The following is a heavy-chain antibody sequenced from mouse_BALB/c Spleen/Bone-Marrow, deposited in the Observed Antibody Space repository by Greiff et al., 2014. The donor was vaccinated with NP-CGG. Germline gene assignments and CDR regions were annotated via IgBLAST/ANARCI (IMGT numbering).Heavy chain of an antibody. Sequence: VQLKESGGGLVQPGGARELSCAASGFTFSSFGIHWVRQAPEKGLGWVAYISSDSSTIYYADTVKGRFTISRDNPKNTLFLQMTSLRSEDTAMYYCARSNYVGYYAMDYWGQGTSVTVSS. D-gene: IGHD1-1*01. CDR3: ARSNYVGYYAMDY. CDR2: ISSDSSTI. V-gene: IGHV5-17*02. CDR1: GFTFSSFG. J-gene: IGHJ4*01.